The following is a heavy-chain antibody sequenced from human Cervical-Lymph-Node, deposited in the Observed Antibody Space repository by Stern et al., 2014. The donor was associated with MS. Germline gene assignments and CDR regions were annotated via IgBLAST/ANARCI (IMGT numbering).Heavy chain of an antibody. V-gene: IGHV1-45*02. CDR1: GHTFTYRY. CDR3: ASLFDSSGYFDYS. J-gene: IGHJ4*02. CDR2: ITPFNGNT. Sequence: VQLVESGAEVRKPGSSVMVSCKASGHTFTYRYLHWVRQAPGQAPEWMGWITPFNGNTNYAQKFQDRVTITRDTSMNTAYMELSSLRSEDTAMYYCASLFDSSGYFDYSWGQGTLVTVSS. D-gene: IGHD3-22*01.